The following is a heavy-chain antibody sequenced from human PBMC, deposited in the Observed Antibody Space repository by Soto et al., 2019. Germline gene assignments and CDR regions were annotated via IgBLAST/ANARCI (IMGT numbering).Heavy chain of an antibody. CDR3: ARNGYYAIDY. J-gene: IGHJ4*02. Sequence: QVQLQESGPGLVEPSGTLSLTCAVSGDSISSSSWWSWVRQPPGKGLVWIGEFYHSGSTNYNPSLKSRVTISIDKSKNQFSLKVSSVTVADTAIYYCARNGYYAIDYWGQGTLVTVSS. D-gene: IGHD3-22*01. V-gene: IGHV4-4*02. CDR2: FYHSGST. CDR1: GDSISSSSW.